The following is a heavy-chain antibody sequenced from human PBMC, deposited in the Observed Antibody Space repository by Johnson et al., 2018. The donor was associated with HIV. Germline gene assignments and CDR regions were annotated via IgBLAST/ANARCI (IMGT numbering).Heavy chain of an antibody. V-gene: IGHV3-11*04. CDR1: GFTFSDYY. D-gene: IGHD3-10*01. Sequence: QVQLVESGGGVVKPGGSLRLSCVASGFTFSDYYMSWIRQAPGKGLEWLSYIGSGGSTYYADSVKGRFSISRDNAKSSVYLQMNSLRAEDTAVYYCARRGLANAFDIWGQGTMVTVSS. J-gene: IGHJ3*02. CDR2: IGSGGST. CDR3: ARRGLANAFDI.